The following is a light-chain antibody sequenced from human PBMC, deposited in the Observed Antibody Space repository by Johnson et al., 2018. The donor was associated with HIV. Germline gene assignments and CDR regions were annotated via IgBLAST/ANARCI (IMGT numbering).Light chain of an antibody. CDR2: DNN. V-gene: IGLV1-51*01. Sequence: QSVLSQPPSVSAAPGQKVTISCSGSSSNIGNNYVSWYQQLPGTAPKLLIYDNNKRPSGIPDRFSGSKSGTSATLGITGLQTGDEADYYCGTWDSSLSAAGNGVGTGTKVTVL. J-gene: IGLJ1*01. CDR3: GTWDSSLSAAGNG. CDR1: SSNIGNNY.